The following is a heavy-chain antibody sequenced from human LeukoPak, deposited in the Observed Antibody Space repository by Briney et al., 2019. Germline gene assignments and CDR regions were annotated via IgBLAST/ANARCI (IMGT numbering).Heavy chain of an antibody. J-gene: IGHJ4*02. D-gene: IGHD3-16*01. CDR2: ISDDEIRK. Sequence: PGGSLRLSCAASGFTFSSSGLHWVRQAPGKGLEWVAVISDDEIRKFYAGSVKGRFTISRDNSKNTLYLQMNSLRAEDTAVYYCASDLYLGYGGQGTLVTVSS. CDR1: GFTFSSSG. CDR3: ASDLYLGY. V-gene: IGHV3-30*03.